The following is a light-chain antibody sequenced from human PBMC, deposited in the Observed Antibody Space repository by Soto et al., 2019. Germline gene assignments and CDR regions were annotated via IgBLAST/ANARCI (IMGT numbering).Light chain of an antibody. Sequence: QTVVTQPPSMSGAPGQRVTISCTGSGSNIGAGYEVHWYQHLLGTAPKLLIYDNNNRPSGVPDRFSGSKSGTSASLAITGLQAEDEADYYCQSYDNSLSGVVFGGGTKLTVL. V-gene: IGLV1-40*01. J-gene: IGLJ2*01. CDR2: DNN. CDR3: QSYDNSLSGVV. CDR1: GSNIGAGYE.